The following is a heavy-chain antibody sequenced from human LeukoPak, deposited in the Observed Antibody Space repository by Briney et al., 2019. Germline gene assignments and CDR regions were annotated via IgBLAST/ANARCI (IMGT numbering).Heavy chain of an antibody. D-gene: IGHD3-22*01. J-gene: IGHJ5*02. CDR2: IYYSGST. V-gene: IGHV4-59*01. CDR1: GGSISSYY. CDR3: ARDRYYDSWFDP. Sequence: SETLSLTCTVSGGSISSYYWSWTRQPPGKGLEWIGYIYYSGSTNYNPSLKSRVTISVDTSKNQFSLKLSSVTAADTAVYYCARDRYYDSWFDPWGQGTLVVVSS.